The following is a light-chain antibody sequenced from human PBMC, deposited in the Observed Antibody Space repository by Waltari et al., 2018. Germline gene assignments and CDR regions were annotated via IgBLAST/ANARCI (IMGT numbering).Light chain of an antibody. CDR3: KSYTTKNTWV. J-gene: IGLJ3*02. Sequence: QSALTQPASVSGSPGQSITISCTGTSNDVGGYSYFSWYQQHPGKAPKLMIFEVIKRPSGVSNRFSGSKSDNTASLTISGLQAEDEADYFCKSYTTKNTWVFGGGTKLTVL. CDR2: EVI. CDR1: SNDVGGYSY. V-gene: IGLV2-14*01.